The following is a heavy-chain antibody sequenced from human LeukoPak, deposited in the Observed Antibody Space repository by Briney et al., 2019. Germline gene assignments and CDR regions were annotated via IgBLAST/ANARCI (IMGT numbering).Heavy chain of an antibody. CDR1: GYTLTELS. V-gene: IGHV1-46*01. D-gene: IGHD3-9*01. J-gene: IGHJ4*02. CDR2: INPSGGST. Sequence: ASVKVSCKVSGYTLTELSMHWVRQAPGKGLEWMGIINPSGGSTSYAQKFQGRVTMTRDTSTSTVYMELSSLRSEDTAVYYCARDKTTGYDILTGYSENYFDFWGQGTLVTVSS. CDR3: ARDKTTGYDILTGYSENYFDF.